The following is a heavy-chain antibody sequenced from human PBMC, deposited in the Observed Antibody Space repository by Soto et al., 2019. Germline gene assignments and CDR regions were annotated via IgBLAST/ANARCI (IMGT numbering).Heavy chain of an antibody. CDR1: GYTFTSYY. Sequence: ASVKVSCKASGYTFTSYYMHWVRQAPGQGLERMGIINPSGGSTSYAQKFQGRVTMTRDTSTSTVYMELSSLRSEDTAVYYCAREGTRTTGWFDPWGQGTLVTVSS. D-gene: IGHD1-7*01. CDR2: INPSGGST. V-gene: IGHV1-46*01. J-gene: IGHJ5*02. CDR3: AREGTRTTGWFDP.